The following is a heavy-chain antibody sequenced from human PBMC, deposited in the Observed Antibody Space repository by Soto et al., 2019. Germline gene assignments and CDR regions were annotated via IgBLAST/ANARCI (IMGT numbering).Heavy chain of an antibody. V-gene: IGHV4-34*01. CDR3: ARGTEGLNHFDH. CDR1: GGSFSSHY. CDR2: INHSGRT. Sequence: SETLSLTCAVYGGSFSSHYWNWIRQPPGKGLEWIGEINHSGRTNYDPSLKSRVTISVDTSKNQFSLNLNSVTAADTAVYYCARGTEGLNHFDHWGQGTLVTVLL. J-gene: IGHJ4*02.